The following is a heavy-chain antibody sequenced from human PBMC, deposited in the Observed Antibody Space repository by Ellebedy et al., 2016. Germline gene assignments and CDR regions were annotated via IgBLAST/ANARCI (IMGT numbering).Heavy chain of an antibody. V-gene: IGHV3-23*01. CDR2: ISYSGDST. Sequence: GESLKISXAASGFTFSGYAMSWVRQAPGKGLEWVSAISYSGDSTFYADSVKGRFTVSRDNSENTLYLQMDSLRAEDTAAYYCARGYCAGGGCYGAGYDYWGQGTPVTVSS. J-gene: IGHJ4*02. CDR1: GFTFSGYA. CDR3: ARGYCAGGGCYGAGYDY. D-gene: IGHD2-8*02.